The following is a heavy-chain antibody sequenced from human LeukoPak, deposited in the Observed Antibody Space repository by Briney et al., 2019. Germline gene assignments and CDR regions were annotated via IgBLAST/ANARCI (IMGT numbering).Heavy chain of an antibody. Sequence: GGSLRLSCAASGFTLSSSGMHWVRPAPGKGLEWVAVMWYDGSNKYYADSVKGRFTISRENAKNSMYLQMNSLRVGDTAVYYCVRDKRQGGMDVWGQGTTVTVSS. CDR3: VRDKRQGGMDV. CDR2: MWYDGSNK. V-gene: IGHV3-33*01. CDR1: GFTLSSSG. J-gene: IGHJ6*02.